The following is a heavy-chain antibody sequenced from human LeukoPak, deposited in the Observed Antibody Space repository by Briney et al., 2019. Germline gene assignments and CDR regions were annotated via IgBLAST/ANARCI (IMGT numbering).Heavy chain of an antibody. J-gene: IGHJ4*02. CDR1: GGSISSSSYY. CDR2: IYYSGST. Sequence: SETLSLTCTVSGGSISSSSYYWGWIRQPPGKGLEWIGSIYYSGSTYYNPSLKSRVTISVDTSENQFSLKLSSVTAADTAVYYCARMYYDILTGLAPIGYFDYWGQGTLVTVSS. D-gene: IGHD3-9*01. CDR3: ARMYYDILTGLAPIGYFDY. V-gene: IGHV4-39*01.